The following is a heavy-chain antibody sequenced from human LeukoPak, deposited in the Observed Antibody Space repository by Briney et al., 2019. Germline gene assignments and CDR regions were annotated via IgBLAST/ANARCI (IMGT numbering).Heavy chain of an antibody. CDR3: ARDTATGNRKTAPLRDY. V-gene: IGHV4-30-4*01. Sequence: SETLCLTCTVSGGSICSGDYYSCWIRQPPGKGLEWIGYIYYSGSTYYNPSLKSRVTISVDTSKNQFSLKLSSLTAADTAVYYCARDTATGNRKTAPLRDYWGQGTLVTVSS. D-gene: IGHD1-1*01. CDR2: IYYSGST. CDR1: GGSICSGDYY. J-gene: IGHJ4*02.